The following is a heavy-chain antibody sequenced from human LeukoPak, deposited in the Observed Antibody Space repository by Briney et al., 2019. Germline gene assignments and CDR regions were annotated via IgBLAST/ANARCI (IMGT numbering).Heavy chain of an antibody. D-gene: IGHD6-25*01. V-gene: IGHV3-23*01. CDR1: GFTFSSYP. Sequence: PGGSLRLSCAASGFTFSSYPVSWVRQAPGRGLEWVSAISGNGGTANYADSAKGRFTISRDNSKNTLYLQMNTLRAEDTAVYYCASPGAAAAAPGFDCWGQGTLVTVSP. CDR2: ISGNGGTA. CDR3: ASPGAAAAAPGFDC. J-gene: IGHJ4*02.